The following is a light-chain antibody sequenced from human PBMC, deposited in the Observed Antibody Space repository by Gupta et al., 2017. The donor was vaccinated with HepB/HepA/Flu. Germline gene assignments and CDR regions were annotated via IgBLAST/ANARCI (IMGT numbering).Light chain of an antibody. CDR3: LMSPSNAYVV. Sequence: QPVLTQPPSSSASPGESARLTCTLPSDINVGSYNIYWYQQKPGSPPRYLLYYYSDSDKGQGSGVPPRFSGSKEASANTGIVLISALAEEDAADYYCLMSPSNAYVVFGGGTKLTVL. CDR1: SDINVGSYN. CDR2: YYSDSDK. V-gene: IGLV5-37*01. J-gene: IGLJ2*01.